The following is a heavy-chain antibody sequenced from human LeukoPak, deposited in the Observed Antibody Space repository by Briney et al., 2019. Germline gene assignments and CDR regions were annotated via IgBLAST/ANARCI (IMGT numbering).Heavy chain of an antibody. V-gene: IGHV3-30*01. J-gene: IGHJ4*02. D-gene: IGHD3-22*01. CDR2: ISYDGSNK. Sequence: GGSLRLSCAASGFTFSSYAMHWVRQAPGKGLEWVAVISYDGSNKYYADSVKGRFTISRDNSKNTLYLQMNSLGAEDTAVYYCAREYYYDSSGYSSPVDYWGQGTLVTVSS. CDR1: GFTFSSYA. CDR3: AREYYYDSSGYSSPVDY.